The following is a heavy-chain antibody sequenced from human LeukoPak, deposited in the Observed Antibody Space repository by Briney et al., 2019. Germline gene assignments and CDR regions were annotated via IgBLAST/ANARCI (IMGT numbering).Heavy chain of an antibody. D-gene: IGHD3-3*01. Sequence: ASVKVSCKASGYTITGYYMHWVRQAPGQGLEWMGWINANNDGSVYAQKFQGRVTMIRDTSINTAYMELSRLRSDDTAVYYCARKRGVGVDTNAFDMWGQGTMVTVSS. CDR2: INANNDGS. V-gene: IGHV1-2*02. CDR1: GYTITGYY. J-gene: IGHJ3*02. CDR3: ARKRGVGVDTNAFDM.